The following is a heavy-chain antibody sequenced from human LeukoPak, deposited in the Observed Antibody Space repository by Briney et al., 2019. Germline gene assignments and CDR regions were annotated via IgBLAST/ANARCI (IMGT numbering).Heavy chain of an antibody. CDR3: ARDSLRFGENDY. D-gene: IGHD3-10*01. Sequence: PGGSLRPSCAASGFTFSSYGMHWVRQAPGKGLEWVAVIWYDGSNKYYADSVKGRFTISRDNSKNTLYLQMNSLRAEDTAVYYCARDSLRFGENDYWGQGTLVTVSS. CDR2: IWYDGSNK. CDR1: GFTFSSYG. V-gene: IGHV3-33*01. J-gene: IGHJ4*02.